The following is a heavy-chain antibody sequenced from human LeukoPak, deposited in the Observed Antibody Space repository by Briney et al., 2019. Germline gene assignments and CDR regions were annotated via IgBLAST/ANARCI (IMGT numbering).Heavy chain of an antibody. V-gene: IGHV3-30-3*01. Sequence: PGGSLRLSCAASGFTFSTYAIFWVRQAPAKGLEWVAVISYDGSNKYYADSVKGRFTISRDNSKNTVYLQMNSLRPEDTAVYHCARGDRASIQLSIPLDNWGQGTLVTVSS. CDR1: GFTFSTYA. CDR2: ISYDGSNK. CDR3: ARGDRASIQLSIPLDN. J-gene: IGHJ4*02. D-gene: IGHD2/OR15-2a*01.